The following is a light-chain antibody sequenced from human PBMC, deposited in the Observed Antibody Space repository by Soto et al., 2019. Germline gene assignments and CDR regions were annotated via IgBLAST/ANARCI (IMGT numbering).Light chain of an antibody. J-gene: IGLJ1*01. CDR2: EVS. V-gene: IGLV2-14*01. CDR3: SSYSISTAYL. Sequence: SVLTQPASVSGSPGQSIIISCTGTSSDVGGYDYVSWYQLHPGKAPKLMVFEVSNRPSGVSYGFSGSKSGNTASLTISVLQAEDEAVYFCSSYSISTAYLFGSGTTVTVL. CDR1: SSDVGGYDY.